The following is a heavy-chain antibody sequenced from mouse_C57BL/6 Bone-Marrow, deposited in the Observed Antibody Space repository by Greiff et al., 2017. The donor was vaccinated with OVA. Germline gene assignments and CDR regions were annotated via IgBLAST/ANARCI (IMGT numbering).Heavy chain of an antibody. CDR1: GYTLTSYW. V-gene: IGHV1-55*01. CDR2: IYPGSGST. D-gene: IGHD2-1*01. CDR3: ARTGLYYGNYVGVYWYFDV. Sequence: VQLQQPGAELVKPGASVKMSCKASGYTLTSYWITWVKQRPGQGLEWIGDIYPGSGSTNYNEKFKSKATLTVDTSSSTAYMQLSSLTSEDSAVYYCARTGLYYGNYVGVYWYFDVWGTGTTVTVSS. J-gene: IGHJ1*03.